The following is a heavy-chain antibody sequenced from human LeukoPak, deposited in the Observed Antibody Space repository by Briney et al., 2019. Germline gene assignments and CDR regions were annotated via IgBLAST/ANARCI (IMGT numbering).Heavy chain of an antibody. CDR1: GFTFSSYG. CDR3: AKDLWFGELPYYMDV. J-gene: IGHJ6*03. Sequence: PGGSLRLTCAASGFTFSSYGMHWVRQAPGKGLEWVAVIWYGGSNKYYADSVKGRFTFSRDNSKNTLYLQMNSLRAEDTAVYYCAKDLWFGELPYYMDVWGKGTTVTISS. CDR2: IWYGGSNK. V-gene: IGHV3-30*02. D-gene: IGHD3-10*01.